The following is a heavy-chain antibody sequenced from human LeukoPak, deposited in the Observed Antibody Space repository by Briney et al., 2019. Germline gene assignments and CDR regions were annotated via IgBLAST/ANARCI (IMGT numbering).Heavy chain of an antibody. D-gene: IGHD3-10*01. CDR1: GGSISSYY. J-gene: IGHJ6*03. CDR2: IYHTGHT. V-gene: IGHV4-59*01. CDR3: ARDAITMVRGVIMRYYYYYMDV. Sequence: SETLSLTCTVSGGSISSYYWTFIRQPPGKGLEWIGGIYHTGHTFYNPSLKSRVTISVDTSKNQFSLKLSSVTAADTAVYYCARDAITMVRGVIMRYYYYYMDVWGKGTTVTISS.